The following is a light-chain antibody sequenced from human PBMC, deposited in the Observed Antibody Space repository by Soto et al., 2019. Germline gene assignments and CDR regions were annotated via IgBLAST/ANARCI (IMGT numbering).Light chain of an antibody. CDR2: GAS. J-gene: IGKJ1*01. V-gene: IGKV3D-15*01. CDR3: QHYNNWPAWT. CDR1: QSISDT. Sequence: EIVMTQSPATLSVSPGGRATLSCRASQSISDTLAWYQQKPGQAPRLLIHGASTRATGIPARFSGSGSETEFTLTITSLQSEDFAVYYCQHYNNWPAWTFGQGTKVDIK.